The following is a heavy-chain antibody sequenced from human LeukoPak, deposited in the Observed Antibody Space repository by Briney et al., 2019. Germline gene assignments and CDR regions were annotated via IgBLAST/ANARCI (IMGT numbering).Heavy chain of an antibody. V-gene: IGHV1-69*13. CDR1: GYTFTSYG. J-gene: IGHJ4*02. CDR2: IIPIFGTA. D-gene: IGHD5-12*01. Sequence: SVNVSCKASGYTFTSYGISWVRQAPGQGLEWMGGIIPIFGTANYAQKFQGRVTITADESTSTAYMELSSLRSEDTAVYYCARSLVATMDYWGQGTLVTVSS. CDR3: ARSLVATMDY.